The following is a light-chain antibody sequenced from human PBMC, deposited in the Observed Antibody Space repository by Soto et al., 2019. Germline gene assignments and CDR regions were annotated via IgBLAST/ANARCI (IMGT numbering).Light chain of an antibody. V-gene: IGLV2-14*01. Sequence: QAVVTQPASVSGSPGQSITISCTGTSSDVGDYDYVSWYQQHPGKAPKLMIYEVRNRPSGVSNRFSGSKSGNTASLAISGLQAEDEANYYCSSYTNSNTWVFGGGTQLTVL. CDR1: SSDVGDYDY. CDR2: EVR. J-gene: IGLJ3*02. CDR3: SSYTNSNTWV.